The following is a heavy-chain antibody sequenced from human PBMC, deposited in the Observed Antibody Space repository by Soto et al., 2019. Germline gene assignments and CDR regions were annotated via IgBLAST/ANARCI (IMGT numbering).Heavy chain of an antibody. CDR2: IYYSGST. D-gene: IGHD4-17*01. J-gene: IGHJ3*02. CDR1: GGSISSGDYY. V-gene: IGHV4-30-4*01. CDR3: ARTTVVTGDAFDI. Sequence: QVQLQESGPGLVKPSQTLSLTCTVSGGSISSGDYYWSWIRQPPGKGLESIGYIYYSGSTYYNPSLKSRVTISVDTSKNQFSLKLSSVTAADTAVYYCARTTVVTGDAFDIWGQGTMVTVSS.